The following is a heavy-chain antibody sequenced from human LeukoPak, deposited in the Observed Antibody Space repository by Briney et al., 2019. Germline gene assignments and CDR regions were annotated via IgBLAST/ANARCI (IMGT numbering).Heavy chain of an antibody. CDR2: ISGSGGST. V-gene: IGHV3-23*01. CDR3: AKDLVSLLWFGELSLYY. J-gene: IGHJ4*02. D-gene: IGHD3-10*01. CDR1: GFTFSSYA. Sequence: PGGSLRLSCAASGFTFSSYAMSWVRQAPGKGLEWVSAISGSGGSTYYADSVKGRFTISRDNSKNTLYLQMNSLRAEDTAVYYCAKDLVSLLWFGELSLYYWGQGTLVTVSS.